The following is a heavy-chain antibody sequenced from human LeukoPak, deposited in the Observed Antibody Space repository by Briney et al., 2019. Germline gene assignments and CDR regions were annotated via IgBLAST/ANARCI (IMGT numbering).Heavy chain of an antibody. CDR1: GFTVSSNY. CDR2: ISSSSIYI. J-gene: IGHJ3*02. D-gene: IGHD5-24*01. V-gene: IGHV3-21*01. CDR3: ARGRDGYNLVDAFDI. Sequence: GSLRLSCAASGFTVSSNYMSWVRQAPGKGLEWVSSISSSSIYIYYADSLKGRFTISRDNAKKSLYLQMNSLRAEDTAVYYCARGRDGYNLVDAFDIWGQGIMVTVSS.